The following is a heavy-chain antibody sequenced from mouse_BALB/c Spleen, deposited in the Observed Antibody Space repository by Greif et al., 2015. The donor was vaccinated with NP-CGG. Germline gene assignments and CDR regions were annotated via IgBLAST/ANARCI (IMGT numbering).Heavy chain of an antibody. CDR1: GYSFTSYY. V-gene: IGHV1-66*01. CDR3: ARKEYGNYYAMDY. J-gene: IGHJ4*01. Sequence: QVQLQQSGPELVKPGASVKISCKASGYSFTSYYIHWVKQRPGQGLEWIGWIFPGSGNTKYNEKFKGKATLAADTSSRTAYMQLSSLTSEDSAVYFCARKEYGNYYAMDYWGQGTSVTVSS. D-gene: IGHD2-10*02. CDR2: IFPGSGNT.